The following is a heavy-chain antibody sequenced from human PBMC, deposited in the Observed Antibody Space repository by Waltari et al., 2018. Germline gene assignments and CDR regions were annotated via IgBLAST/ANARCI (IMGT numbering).Heavy chain of an antibody. CDR2: INHSGST. Sequence: QVQLQQWGAGLLKPSETLSLTCAVYGGSFSGYSWSWIRQPPGKGLEWLGEINHSGSTNYNPSLKSRVTISVDTAKNQFALKLSSVTAADTAVYYCARGIWGAAAANWGQGTLVTVSS. CDR3: ARGIWGAAAAN. D-gene: IGHD6-13*01. V-gene: IGHV4-34*01. J-gene: IGHJ4*02. CDR1: GGSFSGYS.